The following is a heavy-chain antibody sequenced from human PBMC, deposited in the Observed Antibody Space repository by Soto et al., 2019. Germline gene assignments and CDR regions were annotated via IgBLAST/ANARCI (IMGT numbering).Heavy chain of an antibody. D-gene: IGHD2-21*01. CDR2: ISSDGSNK. CDR1: GFTFSSYG. J-gene: IGHJ2*01. CDR3: AKDQVWVVPNWYFDL. Sequence: QVQLVESGGGVVQPGRSLRLSCAASGFTFSSYGMHWVRQAPGKGLEWVAVISSDGSNKYYADSVKGRFTISRDNSKPTLYLQMNSLRAEDTAVYYCAKDQVWVVPNWYFDLWGRGTLVTVSS. V-gene: IGHV3-30*18.